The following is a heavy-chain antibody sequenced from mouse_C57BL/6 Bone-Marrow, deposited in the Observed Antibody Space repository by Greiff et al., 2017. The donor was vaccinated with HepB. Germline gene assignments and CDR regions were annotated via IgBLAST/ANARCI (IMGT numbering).Heavy chain of an antibody. D-gene: IGHD2-1*01. CDR3: ARGDGNYLAWFAY. V-gene: IGHV3-8*01. CDR2: ISYSGST. CDR1: GYSITSDY. J-gene: IGHJ3*01. Sequence: DVKLVESGPGLAKPSQTLSLTCSVTGYSITSDYWNWIRKFPGNKLEYMGYISYSGSTYYNPSLKSRISITRDTSKNQYYLQLNSVTTEDTATYYCARGDGNYLAWFAYWGQGTLVTVSA.